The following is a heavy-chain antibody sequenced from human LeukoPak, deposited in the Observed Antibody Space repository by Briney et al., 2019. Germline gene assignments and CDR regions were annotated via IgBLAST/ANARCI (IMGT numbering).Heavy chain of an antibody. CDR1: GYTFTGAY. Sequence: ASVKVSCKASGYTFTGAYLHWVRQAPGRGFEWMGGISPKSGGTKYAPNFQGRVTMTTDTSISTAYLEVSSLKSDDTAVYYCARDVRGSDVHDYYYFDYWGQGTLVTVSS. J-gene: IGHJ4*02. CDR2: ISPKSGGT. V-gene: IGHV1-2*02. CDR3: ARDVRGSDVHDYYYFDY. D-gene: IGHD2/OR15-2a*01.